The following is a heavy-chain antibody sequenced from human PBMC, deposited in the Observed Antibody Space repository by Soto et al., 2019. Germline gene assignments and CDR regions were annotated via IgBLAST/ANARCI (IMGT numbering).Heavy chain of an antibody. Sequence: ASVKVSCKASGYTFTSYDINWVRQATGQGLEWMGWMNPNNGNTNYAQKLQGRVTMTTDTSMSTAYMELRSLRSDDTAVYYCARGLTRSYGDYAYYYYYGMDVWGQGTTVTVSS. CDR2: MNPNNGNT. J-gene: IGHJ6*02. CDR3: ARGLTRSYGDYAYYYYYGMDV. D-gene: IGHD4-17*01. CDR1: GYTFTSYD. V-gene: IGHV1-8*01.